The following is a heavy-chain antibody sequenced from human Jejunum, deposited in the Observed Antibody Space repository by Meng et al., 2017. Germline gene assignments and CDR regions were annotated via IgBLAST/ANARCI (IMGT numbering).Heavy chain of an antibody. CDR3: ARPNSGGNTYYFDY. V-gene: IGHV1-69*01. Sequence: VHVGDEVKAPGDSVKRSCKASGGTFSTHAITWARQAPGQGLEWMGGIIPIFGTANYAQKFQGRVTITADGSTSTAYMEFSSLRSEDTAVYYCARPNSGGNTYYFDYWGQGTLVTVSS. CDR2: IIPIFGTA. CDR1: GGTFSTHA. D-gene: IGHD4-23*01. J-gene: IGHJ4*02.